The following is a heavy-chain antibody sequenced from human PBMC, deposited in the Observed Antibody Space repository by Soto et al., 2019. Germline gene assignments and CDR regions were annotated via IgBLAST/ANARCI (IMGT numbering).Heavy chain of an antibody. J-gene: IGHJ6*02. CDR1: GNSFTGYY. V-gene: IGHV1-2*02. Sequence: QVQMVQSGAEVKKPGASVKVSCKASGNSFTGYYVHWVRQAPGQGLEWMGWINPIYDEPYYAQKFQGRVTISADKSTTTVHLELSSLRSDDTAVYFCARVREPHLDHYGLDVWGQGTTVTVS. CDR3: ARVREPHLDHYGLDV. D-gene: IGHD1-1*01. CDR2: INPIYDEP.